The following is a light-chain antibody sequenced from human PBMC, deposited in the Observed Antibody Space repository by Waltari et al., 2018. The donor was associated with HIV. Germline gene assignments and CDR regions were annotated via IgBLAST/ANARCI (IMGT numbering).Light chain of an antibody. Sequence: QLVLTQSPSASASLGASVKLTCTLSSWLTHYAIAWHQQQAEKGPRHLMKVNSDVSHNKGDGIPDRFSGSSSGAERYLTISSLQSEDEADYYCQTWGTGIQGVFGGGTKLTVL. CDR3: QTWGTGIQGV. J-gene: IGLJ2*01. V-gene: IGLV4-69*01. CDR2: VNSDVSH. CDR1: SWLTHYA.